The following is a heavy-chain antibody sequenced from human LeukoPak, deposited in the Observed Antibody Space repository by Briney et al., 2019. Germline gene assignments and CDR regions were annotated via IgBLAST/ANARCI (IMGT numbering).Heavy chain of an antibody. D-gene: IGHD3-3*01. J-gene: IGHJ3*02. CDR3: ARDLVVRDFWSGWNAFNI. Sequence: ASVKVSCKASGYTFTGYYMHWVRQAPGQGLEWMGWINPNSGGTNCAQKFQGRVTMTRDTSISTAYMELSRLRSDDTAVYYCARDLVVRDFWSGWNAFNIWGQGTMVTVSS. CDR2: INPNSGGT. CDR1: GYTFTGYY. V-gene: IGHV1-2*02.